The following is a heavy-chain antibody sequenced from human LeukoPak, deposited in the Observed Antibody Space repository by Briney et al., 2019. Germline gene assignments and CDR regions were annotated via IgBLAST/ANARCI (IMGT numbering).Heavy chain of an antibody. J-gene: IGHJ4*02. V-gene: IGHV3-30*18. CDR3: AKVPIFSGGWYIFDQ. CDR2: ISYDGSKK. CDR1: GFTFSSSG. Sequence: GRSLRLSCPASGFTFSSSGMHWVRQAPGKGLEWVAVISYDGSKKYYADSVKGRFTISRDNSKNTLFLQMNSLRPEDTAVYYCAKVPIFSGGWYIFDQWGQGTLVTVSS. D-gene: IGHD6-19*01.